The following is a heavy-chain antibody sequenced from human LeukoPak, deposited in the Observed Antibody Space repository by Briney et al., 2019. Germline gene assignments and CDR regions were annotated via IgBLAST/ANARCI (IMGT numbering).Heavy chain of an antibody. V-gene: IGHV4-39*02. CDR3: AREQAVAGTRFYYYYYGMDV. D-gene: IGHD6-19*01. CDR2: IYYSGST. CDR1: GGSISSSSYY. J-gene: IGHJ6*02. Sequence: SETLSLTCTVSGGSISSSSYYWGWIRQPPGKGLEWIGSIYYSGSTYYNPSLKSRVTISVDTSKNQFSLKLSSVTAADTAVYYCAREQAVAGTRFYYYYYGMDVWGQGTTVTVSS.